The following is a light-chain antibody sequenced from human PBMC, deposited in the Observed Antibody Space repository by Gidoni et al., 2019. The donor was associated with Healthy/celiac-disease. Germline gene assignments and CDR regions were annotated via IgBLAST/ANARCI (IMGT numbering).Light chain of an antibody. Sequence: SYVLTQPPPVSVAPGKTARITGGGNNIGSKSGHWYQQKPGQAPVLVVYDDSDRPSGIPERFSGANSGNTATLTISRVEAGDEADYYCQVWDSSSDHRKVFGGGTKLTVL. CDR1: NIGSKS. J-gene: IGLJ2*01. CDR3: QVWDSSSDHRKV. V-gene: IGLV3-21*03. CDR2: DDS.